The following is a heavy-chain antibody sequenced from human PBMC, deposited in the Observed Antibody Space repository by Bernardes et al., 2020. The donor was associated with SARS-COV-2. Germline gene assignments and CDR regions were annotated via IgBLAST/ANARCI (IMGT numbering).Heavy chain of an antibody. CDR1: GFTFSRYS. CDR2: ISSSSSYK. J-gene: IGHJ6*02. D-gene: IGHD2-8*02. Sequence: LFPPASGFTFSRYSINWVRQAPGKRQEWVSSISSSSSYKYYADSVKGRFTISRDNAKNSLYLQMNSLRAEDTAVYYCARDLVDYYYYGMDVWGQGTTVTVSS. CDR3: ARDLVDYYYYGMDV. V-gene: IGHV3-21*01.